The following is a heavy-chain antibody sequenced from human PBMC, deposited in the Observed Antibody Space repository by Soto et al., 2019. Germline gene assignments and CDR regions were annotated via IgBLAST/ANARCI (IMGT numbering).Heavy chain of an antibody. CDR2: ISSSSSYI. D-gene: IGHD2-2*01. Sequence: PVGSLRLSCAASGFTFSSYSMNWVRQAPGKGLEWVSSISSSSSYIYYADSVKGRFTISRDNAKNSLYLQMNSLRAEGTAVYYCARACRSTSRTNCFDPWGQGTLVTVSS. J-gene: IGHJ5*02. V-gene: IGHV3-21*01. CDR3: ARACRSTSRTNCFDP. CDR1: GFTFSSYS.